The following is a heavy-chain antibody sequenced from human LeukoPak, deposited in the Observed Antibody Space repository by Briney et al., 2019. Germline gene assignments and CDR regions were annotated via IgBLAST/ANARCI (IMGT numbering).Heavy chain of an antibody. CDR2: ISMNVQTT. D-gene: IGHD1-1*01. V-gene: IGHV3-64D*06. CDR1: GFTFTSHA. J-gene: IGHJ4*02. CDR3: VREGLERRTNFDY. Sequence: PGGSLRLSCSASGFTFTSHAIHWVRQAPGKGLQNVSGISMNVQTTYYAGSVKGRFTISRDSSKNTVYLRMNSLTAEDTAVYYCVREGLERRTNFDYWGQGTLVSVSS.